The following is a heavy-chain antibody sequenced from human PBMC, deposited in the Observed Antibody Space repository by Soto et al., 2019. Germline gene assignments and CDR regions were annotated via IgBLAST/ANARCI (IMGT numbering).Heavy chain of an antibody. Sequence: GGSLRLSCAASGFTFSSYAMHWVRQAPGKGLEWVAVISYDGSNKYYADSVKGRFTISRDNSKNTLYLQMNSLRAEDTAVYYCARDRGTAMVPQQYYYYYGMDVWGQGTTVTVSS. CDR3: ARDRGTAMVPQQYYYYYGMDV. CDR1: GFTFSSYA. D-gene: IGHD5-18*01. CDR2: ISYDGSNK. V-gene: IGHV3-30-3*01. J-gene: IGHJ6*02.